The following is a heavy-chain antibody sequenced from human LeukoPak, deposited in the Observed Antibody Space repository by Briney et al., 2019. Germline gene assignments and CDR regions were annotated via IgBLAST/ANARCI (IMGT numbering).Heavy chain of an antibody. D-gene: IGHD3-10*01. V-gene: IGHV7-4-1*02. CDR1: GYTFTSYA. J-gene: IGHJ4*02. CDR3: ARDQWFGELTYLPFDY. Sequence: ASVKVSCKASGYTFTSYAMNWVRQVPGQGLEWMGWINTNTGNPTYAQGFTGRFVFSLDTSVSTAYLQISSLKAEDTAVYYCARDQWFGELTYLPFDYWGQGTLVTVSS. CDR2: INTNTGNP.